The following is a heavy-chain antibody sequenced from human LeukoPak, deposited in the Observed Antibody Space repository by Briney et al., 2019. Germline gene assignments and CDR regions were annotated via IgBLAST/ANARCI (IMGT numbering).Heavy chain of an antibody. CDR2: LSGSGGST. CDR3: AKDRTDIVVVPAATLDS. D-gene: IGHD2-2*01. Sequence: PGGSLRLSCAASGFTFSSYGMSWVRQAPGKGLEWVSALSGSGGSTYYADSVKGRFTISRDNSKNTLYLQMNSLRAEDTAIYYCAKDRTDIVVVPAATLDSWGQGTLVTVSS. V-gene: IGHV3-23*01. CDR1: GFTFSSYG. J-gene: IGHJ4*02.